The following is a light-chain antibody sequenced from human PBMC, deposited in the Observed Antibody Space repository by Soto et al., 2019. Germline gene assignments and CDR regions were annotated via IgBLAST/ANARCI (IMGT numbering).Light chain of an antibody. CDR3: QQYYGTSYT. CDR2: WAS. Sequence: DIVMTQSPDSLAVSLGERATINGKSSQSVLYSSNNKNYLAWYQHKPGQPPKLLIYWASTRESGVPDRFSGSGSGTDFTLTISSLQAEDVAVYYCQQYYGTSYTFGQGTKLEIK. J-gene: IGKJ2*01. CDR1: QSVLYSSNNKNY. V-gene: IGKV4-1*01.